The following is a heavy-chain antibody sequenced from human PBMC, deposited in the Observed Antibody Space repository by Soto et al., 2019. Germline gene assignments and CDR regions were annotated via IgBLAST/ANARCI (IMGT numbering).Heavy chain of an antibody. J-gene: IGHJ6*02. CDR2: IFYSGTT. CDR1: GDSISSADYY. D-gene: IGHD1-1*01. CDR3: ARDLWVEPELYYYGMDV. Sequence: TLSLACTVSGDSISSADYYWSWIRQTPGKGLEWIGHIFYSGTTYYNPSLKSRLTISVDTSKNHFSLRLTSVTAADTAVYYCARDLWVEPELYYYGMDVCGQGTTVTVSS. V-gene: IGHV4-30-4*01.